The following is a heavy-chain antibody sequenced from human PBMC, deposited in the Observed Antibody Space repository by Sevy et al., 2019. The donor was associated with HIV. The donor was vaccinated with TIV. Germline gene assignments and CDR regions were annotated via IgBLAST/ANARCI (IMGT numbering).Heavy chain of an antibody. CDR3: ARGSPIGYDISGYYFDY. V-gene: IGHV1-69*04. J-gene: IGHJ4*02. Sequence: ASVKVSCKASGGTFSSYAISWVRQAPGQGLEWMGRIIPILGIANYAQKFQGRVTITADKSTSTAYMELSSLRSEDTAGYYCARGSPIGYDISGYYFDYWGQGTLVTVSS. CDR2: IIPILGIA. CDR1: GGTFSSYA. D-gene: IGHD3-22*01.